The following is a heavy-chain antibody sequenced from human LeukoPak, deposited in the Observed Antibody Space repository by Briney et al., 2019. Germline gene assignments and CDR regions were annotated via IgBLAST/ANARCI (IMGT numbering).Heavy chain of an antibody. CDR3: ARYDLCSSTSCYGGRYYFDY. J-gene: IGHJ4*02. Sequence: PSETLSLTCAVYGGSFSGYYWSWIRQPPGKGLEWIGEINHSGSTNYNPSLKSRVTISVGTSKNQFSLELSSVTAADTAVYYCARYDLCSSTSCYGGRYYFDYWGQGTLVTVSS. CDR2: INHSGST. CDR1: GGSFSGYY. V-gene: IGHV4-34*01. D-gene: IGHD2-2*01.